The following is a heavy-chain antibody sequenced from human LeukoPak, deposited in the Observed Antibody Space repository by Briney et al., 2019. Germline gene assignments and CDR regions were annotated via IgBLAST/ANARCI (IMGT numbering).Heavy chain of an antibody. D-gene: IGHD6-19*01. J-gene: IGHJ4*02. V-gene: IGHV5-51*01. Sequence: GDPLKISCKGSGYSFTNYWIGWVRQLPGKGLEWMAISFPGDSDTRYCPSFQGQVTISADKSITTAYLQWSSLKASDTALYYCVRRTSSGYRDFDYWGQGTLVTVSS. CDR1: GYSFTNYW. CDR3: VRRTSSGYRDFDY. CDR2: SFPGDSDT.